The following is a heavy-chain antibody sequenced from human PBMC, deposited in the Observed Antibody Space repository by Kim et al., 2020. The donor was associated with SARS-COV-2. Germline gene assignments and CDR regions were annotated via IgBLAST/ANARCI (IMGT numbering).Heavy chain of an antibody. D-gene: IGHD2-21*02. CDR3: VRDGGDSLGHFDY. Sequence: SQTLSPTCAISEDSVSSNSAAWNWFRQSPSRGLEWLGRTYYRSKWFNDYEVSVKSRVSVNPDTTKNQFSLHLSSVTPEDTAVYYCVRDGGDSLGHFDYWGQGILVTVSS. CDR1: EDSVSSNSAA. J-gene: IGHJ4*02. V-gene: IGHV6-1*01. CDR2: TYYRSKWFN.